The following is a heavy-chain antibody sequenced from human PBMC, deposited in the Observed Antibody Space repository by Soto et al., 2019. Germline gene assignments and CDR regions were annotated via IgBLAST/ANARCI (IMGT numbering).Heavy chain of an antibody. CDR3: AKDRRSNYVRGS. D-gene: IGHD4-4*01. CDR2: IRGSGGST. V-gene: IGHV3-23*01. Sequence: EVQLLESGGGLVQPGGYLRLSCAASGFTFSSYAMSWVRQAPGKGLEWVSAIRGSGGSTYYADSVKGRFTISRDNSKNTLYLQLNILRAEDTAVYYCAKDRRSNYVRGSWGQGTLVTVSS. CDR1: GFTFSSYA. J-gene: IGHJ4*02.